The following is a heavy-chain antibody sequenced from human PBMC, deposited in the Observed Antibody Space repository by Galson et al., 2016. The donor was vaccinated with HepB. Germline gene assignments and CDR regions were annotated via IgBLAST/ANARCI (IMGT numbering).Heavy chain of an antibody. J-gene: IGHJ3*01. CDR2: ISASGSST. CDR1: GFIFSDYF. V-gene: IGHV3-11*01. CDR3: ARDVLSSSGYCYGFDV. D-gene: IGHD3-9*01. Sequence: SVRLSCAASGFIFSDYFMSWMRQVPGKGLEWVSFISASGSSTCYADSFQVRFTITRDTAKNSVYLQMNGLRVEDTAVYYCARDVLSSSGYCYGFDVWGQGTMVTVSP.